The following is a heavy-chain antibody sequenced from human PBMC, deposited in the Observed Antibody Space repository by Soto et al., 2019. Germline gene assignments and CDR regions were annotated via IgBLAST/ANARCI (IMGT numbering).Heavy chain of an antibody. J-gene: IGHJ4*02. V-gene: IGHV3-23*01. Sequence: EVQLLESGGGLVQPGGSLRLSCAASGFTFSSYAMSWVRQAPGKGLEWVSAISGSGGSTYYADSVEGRFTISRDNSKNTLYLQMNSLRAEDTAVYYCAKIGYCSGGSCYTLGYWGQGTLVTVSS. CDR3: AKIGYCSGGSCYTLGY. CDR2: ISGSGGST. CDR1: GFTFSSYA. D-gene: IGHD2-15*01.